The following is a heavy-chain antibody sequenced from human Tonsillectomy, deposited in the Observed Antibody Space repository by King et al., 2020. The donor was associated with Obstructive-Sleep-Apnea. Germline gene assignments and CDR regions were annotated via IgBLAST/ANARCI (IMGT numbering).Heavy chain of an antibody. D-gene: IGHD3-10*01. V-gene: IGHV3-9*01. CDR3: VKGDYGSGQSGGDV. J-gene: IGHJ6*02. CDR1: GFTFDDYA. Sequence: VQLVESGGGLVQPGRSLRLSCAVSGFTFDDYAMHWVRQAPGKGLEWVSGISWNSGTIGYVDSVKGRFTISRDNAKNSLYLQMNRLRAEDTAFDYGVKGDYGSGQSGGDVWGQGTTVTVSS. CDR2: ISWNSGTI.